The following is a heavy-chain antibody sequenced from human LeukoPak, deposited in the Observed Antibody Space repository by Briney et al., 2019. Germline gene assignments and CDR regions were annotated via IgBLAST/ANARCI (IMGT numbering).Heavy chain of an antibody. V-gene: IGHV1-46*01. D-gene: IGHD2-2*01. CDR1: GYTLTSYY. J-gene: IGHJ5*02. Sequence: ASVKVSCKASGYTLTSYYMHWVRQAPGQGLEWMGIINPSGGRTSYAQKFQGRVTMTRDTSTSTVYMELSSLRSEDTAVYYCAREGCSSTSCHSPPPFDPWGQGTLVTVSS. CDR3: AREGCSSTSCHSPPPFDP. CDR2: INPSGGRT.